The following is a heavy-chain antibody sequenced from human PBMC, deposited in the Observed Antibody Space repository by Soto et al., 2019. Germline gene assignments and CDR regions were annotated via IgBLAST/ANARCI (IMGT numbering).Heavy chain of an antibody. V-gene: IGHV1-69*13. CDR3: ARRSYDFFIGPPTLYYYYGMDV. J-gene: IGHJ6*02. CDR2: IIPFFGAT. CDR1: GGIFSSYA. D-gene: IGHD3-3*01. Sequence: SVKVSCKASGGIFSSYAISWVRRAPGQGLEWVGGIIPFFGATNYAQKLQGRVSVSADESTGTAYMELSSLRSEDTAVYYCARRSYDFFIGPPTLYYYYGMDVWGQGTTVTGSS.